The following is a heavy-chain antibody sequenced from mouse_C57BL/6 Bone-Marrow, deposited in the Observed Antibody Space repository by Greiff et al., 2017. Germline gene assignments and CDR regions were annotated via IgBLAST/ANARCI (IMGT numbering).Heavy chain of an antibody. D-gene: IGHD2-3*01. CDR3: ARRGWLLPFAY. J-gene: IGHJ3*01. V-gene: IGHV1-81*01. Sequence: VQLQQSGAELARPGASVKLSCKASGYTFTSYGISWVKQRTGQGLEWIGEIYPRSGNTYYNEKFKGKATLTADKSSSTAYMELRSLTSEDSAVYFWARRGWLLPFAYWGQGTLVTVSA. CDR2: IYPRSGNT. CDR1: GYTFTSYG.